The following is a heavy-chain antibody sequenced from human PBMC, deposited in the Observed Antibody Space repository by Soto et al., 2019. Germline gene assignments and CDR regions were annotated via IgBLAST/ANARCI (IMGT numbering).Heavy chain of an antibody. CDR3: ANGIVVVPAAISGP. D-gene: IGHD2-2*01. J-gene: IGHJ5*02. Sequence: PGGSLRLSCAASGFTFSSYGMHWVRQAPGKGLEWVAVISYDGSNKYYADSVKGRFTISRDNSKNTLYLQMNSLRAEDTAVYYCANGIVVVPAAISGPWGQGTLVTVSS. CDR2: ISYDGSNK. V-gene: IGHV3-30*18. CDR1: GFTFSSYG.